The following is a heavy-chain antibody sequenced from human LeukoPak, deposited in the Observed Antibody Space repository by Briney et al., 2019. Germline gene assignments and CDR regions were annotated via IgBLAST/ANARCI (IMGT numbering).Heavy chain of an antibody. V-gene: IGHV4-4*09. CDR1: GGSISSYY. CDR2: IYTSGST. CDR3: ARHVGGWFDP. Sequence: SEILSLTCTVSGGSISSYYWSWIRQPPGKGLEWIGYIYTSGSTNYNPSLKSRVTISVDTSKNQFSLKLSSVTAADTAVYYCARHVGGWFDPWGQGTLVTVSS. J-gene: IGHJ5*02.